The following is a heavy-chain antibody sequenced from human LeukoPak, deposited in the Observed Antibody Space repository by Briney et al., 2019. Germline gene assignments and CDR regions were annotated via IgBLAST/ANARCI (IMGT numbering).Heavy chain of an antibody. V-gene: IGHV4-59*01. CDR2: IYYSGST. D-gene: IGHD4-17*01. Sequence: SGTLSLTCTVSGGSISSYYWSWIRQPPGKGLEWIGYIYYSGSTNYNPSLKRRVTISVDTSKNQFSLKLSSVTAADTAVYYCARADDYGDDNFDYWGQGTLVTVSS. J-gene: IGHJ4*02. CDR1: GGSISSYY. CDR3: ARADDYGDDNFDY.